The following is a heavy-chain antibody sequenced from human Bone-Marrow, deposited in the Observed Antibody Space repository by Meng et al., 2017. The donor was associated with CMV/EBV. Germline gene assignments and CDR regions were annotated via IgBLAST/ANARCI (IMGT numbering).Heavy chain of an antibody. CDR3: ASLWDAFDI. CDR2: ISSSSSYI. J-gene: IGHJ3*02. V-gene: IGHV3-21*01. D-gene: IGHD2-21*01. Sequence: GGSLRLSCAASGFTFSSYWMHWVRQAPGKGLVWVSSISSSSSYIYYADSVKGRFTISRDNAKNSLYLQMNSLRAEDTAVYYCASLWDAFDIWGQGTMVTVSS. CDR1: GFTFSSYW.